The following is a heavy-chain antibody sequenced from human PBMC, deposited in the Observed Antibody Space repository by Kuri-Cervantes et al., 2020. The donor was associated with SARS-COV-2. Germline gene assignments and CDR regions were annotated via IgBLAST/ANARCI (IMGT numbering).Heavy chain of an antibody. D-gene: IGHD6-13*01. J-gene: IGHJ4*02. CDR3: ARESAAGTPYSDY. CDR2: IYYSGST. V-gene: IGHV4-59*12. Sequence: SETLSLTCTVSGGSISSYYWSWIRQPPGKGLEWIGYIYYSGSTNYNPSLKSRVTISVDTSKNQFSLKLSSVTAADTAVYYCARESAAGTPYSDYWGQGTLVTVSS. CDR1: GGSISSYY.